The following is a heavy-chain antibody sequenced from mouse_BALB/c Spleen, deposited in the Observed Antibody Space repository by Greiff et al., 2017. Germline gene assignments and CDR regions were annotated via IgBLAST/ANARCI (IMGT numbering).Heavy chain of an antibody. J-gene: IGHJ4*01. CDR3: ARPYGNYFMDY. Sequence: EVMLVESGGDLVKPGGSLKLSCAASGFTFSSYGMSWVRQTPDKRLEWVATISSGGSYTYYPDSVKGRFTISRDNAKNTLYLQMSSLKSEDTAMYYCARPYGNYFMDYWGQGTSVTVSS. CDR1: GFTFSSYG. CDR2: ISSGGSYT. V-gene: IGHV5-6*02. D-gene: IGHD2-10*02.